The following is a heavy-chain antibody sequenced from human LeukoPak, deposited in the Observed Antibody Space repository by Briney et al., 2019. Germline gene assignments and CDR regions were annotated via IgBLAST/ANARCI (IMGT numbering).Heavy chain of an antibody. D-gene: IGHD3-10*01. CDR1: GFSFNTYA. V-gene: IGHV3-23*01. CDR3: AKDVGGFCGTGSYGY. Sequence: GGSLRLSCAASGFSFNTYAMSWVRQAPGKGLECVSAISGNGGITNYADSVKGRFTISRDNSKNTVYLQMNSLRAEDTAVYYCAKDVGGFCGTGSYGYWGQGTLVTVSS. J-gene: IGHJ4*02. CDR2: ISGNGGIT.